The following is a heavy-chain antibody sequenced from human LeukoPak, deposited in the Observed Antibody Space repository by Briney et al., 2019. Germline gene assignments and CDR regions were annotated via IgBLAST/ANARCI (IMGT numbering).Heavy chain of an antibody. CDR1: GGSFSGYY. CDR2: INHSGST. Sequence: PSETLSLTCAVYGGSFSGYYWSWLRQPPGKGLEWIGEINHSGSTNYNPSLKSRVTISVDTSKNQFSLKLTSVTATDTAVYYCARGVYCSGGSCYLPFDYWGQGSLATASS. D-gene: IGHD2-15*01. CDR3: ARGVYCSGGSCYLPFDY. V-gene: IGHV4-34*01. J-gene: IGHJ4*02.